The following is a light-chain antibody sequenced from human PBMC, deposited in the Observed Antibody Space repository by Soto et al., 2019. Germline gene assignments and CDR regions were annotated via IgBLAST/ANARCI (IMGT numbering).Light chain of an antibody. J-gene: IGKJ5*01. CDR2: KAT. Sequence: IQVTQSPSSLSASVGDRVTITCRASQGISNGLSWYQQKPGQAPKLLIYKATILQSGVPSRFSGSGSGTEFTLTISSLQSEDFAVYYCQQYNNWPPITFGQGTRLEI. V-gene: IGKV1D-13*01. CDR3: QQYNNWPPIT. CDR1: QGISNG.